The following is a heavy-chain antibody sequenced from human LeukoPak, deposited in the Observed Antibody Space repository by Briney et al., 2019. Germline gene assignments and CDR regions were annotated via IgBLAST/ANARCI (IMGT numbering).Heavy chain of an antibody. D-gene: IGHD4-23*01. V-gene: IGHV1-58*02. CDR1: GFTFTSSA. CDR3: ASAKDYGGEDDAFDI. Sequence: SVKVSCKASGFTFTSSAMQWVRQARGQRLESIGWIVVGSGNTNYAQKFQERVTITRDMSTSTAYMELSSLRSEDTAVYYCASAKDYGGEDDAFDIWGQGTMVTVSS. CDR2: IVVGSGNT. J-gene: IGHJ3*02.